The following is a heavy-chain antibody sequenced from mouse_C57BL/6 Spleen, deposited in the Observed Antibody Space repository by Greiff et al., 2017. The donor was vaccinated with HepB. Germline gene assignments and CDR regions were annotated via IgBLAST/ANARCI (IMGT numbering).Heavy chain of an antibody. J-gene: IGHJ3*01. CDR1: GFSFNTYA. D-gene: IGHD2-4*01. CDR3: VRHRGYDYDPWFAY. CDR2: IRSKSNNYAT. Sequence: GGGLVQPKGSLKLSCAASGFSFNTYAMNWVRQAPGKCLEWVARIRSKSNNYATYYADSVKDRFTISRDDSESMLYLQMNNLKTEDTAMYYCVRHRGYDYDPWFAYWGQGTLVTVSA. V-gene: IGHV10-1*01.